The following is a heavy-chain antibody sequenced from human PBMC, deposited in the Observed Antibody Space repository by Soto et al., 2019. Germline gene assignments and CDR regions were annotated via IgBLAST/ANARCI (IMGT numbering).Heavy chain of an antibody. CDR1: GFTFSSYA. D-gene: IGHD5-12*01. CDR2: ISGSGGNT. J-gene: IGHJ6*02. CDR3: GKGGYSGYARPSYYYGMDV. V-gene: IGHV3-23*01. Sequence: EVQLLESGGGLVQPGGSLRLSCAASGFTFSSYAMSWVRQAPGKGLEWVSAISGSGGNTYYADSVKGRFTISRDNSKNTLYLQMNSLRAEDTAAYYCGKGGYSGYARPSYYYGMDVWGQGTTVTVSS.